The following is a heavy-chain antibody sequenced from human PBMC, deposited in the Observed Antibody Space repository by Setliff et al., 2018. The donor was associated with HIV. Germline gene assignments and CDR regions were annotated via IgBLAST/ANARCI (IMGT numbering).Heavy chain of an antibody. J-gene: IGHJ4*02. CDR1: GGSFSDYY. Sequence: SETLSLTCAVYGGSFSDYYWSWIRQPPGKGLEWIGEIYHSGSTIYNPSLKSRVTISVDTSKNQFSLKLNSVTAADTAVYYCARRPYYFDYWGQGTLVTVSS. CDR3: ARRPYYFDY. CDR2: IYHSGST. V-gene: IGHV4-34*01.